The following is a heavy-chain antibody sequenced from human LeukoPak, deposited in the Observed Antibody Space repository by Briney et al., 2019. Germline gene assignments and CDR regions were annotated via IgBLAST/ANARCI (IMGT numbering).Heavy chain of an antibody. CDR1: GYIFTSYW. V-gene: IGHV5-51*01. CDR2: IYPGDSDT. CDR3: ATAGIQLWLPFFL. J-gene: IGHJ4*02. Sequence: GESLKISCKGSGYIFTSYWIGWVRQMPGKGLEWMGIIYPGDSDTRYSPSFQGQVTISADKSISTAYLQWSSLKASDTALYYCATAGIQLWLPFFLWGQGTLVTVSS. D-gene: IGHD5-18*01.